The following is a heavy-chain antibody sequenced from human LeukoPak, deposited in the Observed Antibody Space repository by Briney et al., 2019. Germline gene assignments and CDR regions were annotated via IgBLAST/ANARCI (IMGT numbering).Heavy chain of an antibody. CDR1: GFTFSSYE. V-gene: IGHV3-48*03. CDR2: ISSSGSTI. Sequence: PGGSLRLSCAASGFTFSSYEMNWVRQAPGKGLEWVSYISSSGSTIYYADSVKGRFTISRDNAKNSLYLQINSLRAEDTAVYYCARVHIVATHDYWGQGTLVTVSS. CDR3: ARVHIVATHDY. D-gene: IGHD5-12*01. J-gene: IGHJ4*02.